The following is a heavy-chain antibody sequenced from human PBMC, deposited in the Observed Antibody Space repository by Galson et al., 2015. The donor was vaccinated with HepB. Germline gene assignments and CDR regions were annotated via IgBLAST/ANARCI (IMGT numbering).Heavy chain of an antibody. J-gene: IGHJ4*02. CDR2: INPNSGGT. CDR1: GYTFTGYY. Sequence: SVKVSCKASGYTFTGYYMHWVRQAPGQGLEWMGWINPNSGGTNYAQKFQGRVTMTRDTSISTAYMELSRLRSDDTAVYYCARAFGYSGYDFYNYWGQGTLVTVSS. D-gene: IGHD5-12*01. CDR3: ARAFGYSGYDFYNY. V-gene: IGHV1-2*02.